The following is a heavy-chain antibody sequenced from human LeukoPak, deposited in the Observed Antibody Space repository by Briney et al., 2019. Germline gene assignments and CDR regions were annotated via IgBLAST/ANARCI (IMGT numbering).Heavy chain of an antibody. CDR3: ATLAITMIGGILKGFDY. V-gene: IGHV4-39*07. J-gene: IGHJ4*02. CDR1: GGSISSSSYY. D-gene: IGHD3-10*01. Sequence: SETLSLTCTVSGGSISSSSYYWGWIRQPPGKGLEWIGSIYYSGSTYYNPSLKSRVTISVDTSKNQFSLKLSSVTAADTAVYYCATLAITMIGGILKGFDYWGQGTLVTVSS. CDR2: IYYSGST.